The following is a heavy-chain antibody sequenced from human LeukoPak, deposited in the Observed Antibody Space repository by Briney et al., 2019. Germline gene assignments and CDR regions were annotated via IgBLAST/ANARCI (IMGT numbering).Heavy chain of an antibody. CDR2: ISSSGRTR. D-gene: IGHD5-12*01. V-gene: IGHV3-48*03. CDR1: GLTFSSYE. J-gene: IGHJ6*04. CDR3: GGFLTYRGYEGSRNNSGMDF. Sequence: TGGSLRLSCAASGLTFSSYELNWVRQAPGKGLEWVSYISSSGRTRKYADSVEGRFTISRDNAKDSLYLQMNSLRAKDTAVHCWGGFLTYRGYEGSRNNSGMDFGGKGPRVTVP.